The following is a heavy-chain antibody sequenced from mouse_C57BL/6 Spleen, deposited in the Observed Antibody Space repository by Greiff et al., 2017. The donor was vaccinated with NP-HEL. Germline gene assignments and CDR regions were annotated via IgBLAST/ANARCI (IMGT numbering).Heavy chain of an antibody. D-gene: IGHD1-1*01. CDR2: IWSGGST. J-gene: IGHJ4*01. V-gene: IGHV2-2*01. Sequence: VQLVESGPGLVQPSQSLSITCTVSGFSLTSYGVHWVRQSPGKGLEWLGVIWSGGSTDYNAAFISRLSISKDNSKSQVFFKMNSLQADDTAIYYCARRDTTVVGYAMDYWGQGTSVTVSS. CDR1: GFSLTSYG. CDR3: ARRDTTVVGYAMDY.